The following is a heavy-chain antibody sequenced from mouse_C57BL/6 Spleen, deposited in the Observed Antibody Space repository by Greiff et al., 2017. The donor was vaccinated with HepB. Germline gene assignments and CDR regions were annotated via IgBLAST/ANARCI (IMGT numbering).Heavy chain of an antibody. D-gene: IGHD1-1*01. V-gene: IGHV1-82*01. Sequence: VKVVDSGPELVKPGASVKISCKASGYAFSSSWMNWVKQRPGKGLEWIGRMYPGDGDTNYNGKFKGKATLTADKSSSTAYMQLSSLTSEDSAVYFCASEIYYYGRGAYWGQGTLVTVSA. J-gene: IGHJ3*01. CDR1: GYAFSSSW. CDR2: MYPGDGDT. CDR3: ASEIYYYGRGAY.